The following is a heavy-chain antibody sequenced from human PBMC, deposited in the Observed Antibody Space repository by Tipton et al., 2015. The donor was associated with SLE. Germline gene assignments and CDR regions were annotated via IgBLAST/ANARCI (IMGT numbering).Heavy chain of an antibody. CDR3: ARGLELRSLYYYYMDV. J-gene: IGHJ6*03. Sequence: TLSLTCAVYGGSFSGYYWSWIRQPPGKGLEWIGEINHSGGTNYNPSLKSRLTISVDTSKNQFSLKLSSVTAADTAVYYCARGLELRSLYYYYMDVWGKGTTVTVSS. CDR1: GGSFSGYY. D-gene: IGHD1-7*01. V-gene: IGHV4-34*01. CDR2: INHSGGT.